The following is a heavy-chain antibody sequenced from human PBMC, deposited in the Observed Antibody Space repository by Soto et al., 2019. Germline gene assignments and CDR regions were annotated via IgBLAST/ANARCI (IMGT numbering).Heavy chain of an antibody. D-gene: IGHD3-10*01. Sequence: SGGSLRLSCAASGFTFSSYSMNWVRQAPGKGLEWVSSISSSSSYIYYADSVKGRFTISRDNAKNSLYLQMNSLRAEDTAVYYCARRGSGSYYNPPAYWGQGTLVTVSS. CDR1: GFTFSSYS. V-gene: IGHV3-21*01. CDR3: ARRGSGSYYNPPAY. J-gene: IGHJ4*02. CDR2: ISSSSSYI.